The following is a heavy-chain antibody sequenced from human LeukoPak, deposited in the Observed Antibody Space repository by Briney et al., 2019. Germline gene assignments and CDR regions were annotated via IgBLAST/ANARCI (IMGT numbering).Heavy chain of an antibody. CDR3: ARDQQRGGLGFDY. CDR1: GGSISSNNYY. V-gene: IGHV4-39*07. J-gene: IGHJ4*02. D-gene: IGHD6-13*01. Sequence: SETLSLTCTVSGGSISSNNYYWGWIRQAPGKGLEWIGSVYSGGSTHYNPSLKSRVTISVDSSRNQLSLKLSSVTAADTAVYYCARDQQRGGLGFDYWGQGTLVTVSS. CDR2: VYSGGST.